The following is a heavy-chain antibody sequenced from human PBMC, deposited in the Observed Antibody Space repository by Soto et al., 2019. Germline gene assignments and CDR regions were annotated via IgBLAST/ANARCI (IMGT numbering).Heavy chain of an antibody. CDR3: ARMIFRRTGEYYFDY. Sequence: SGPTLVNPTQTLTLTCTFSGFSLSTSRMSVAWIRQPPGKALEWLARIDWDDAKFFNTSLKTRLTVSKDTSKNQVVLALTNMDPVDSGTYYCARMIFRRTGEYYFDYWGQGILVTVSS. V-gene: IGHV2-70*17. CDR2: IDWDDAK. J-gene: IGHJ4*02. D-gene: IGHD3-3*01. CDR1: GFSLSTSRMS.